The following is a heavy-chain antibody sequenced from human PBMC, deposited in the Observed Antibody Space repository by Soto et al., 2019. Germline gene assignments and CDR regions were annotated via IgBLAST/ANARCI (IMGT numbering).Heavy chain of an antibody. Sequence: ASVKVSCKASGYTFTTYAMLWVRQATGQGLEWMGWMNPSTGNTDSAEKFQGRLTMTRNTSISTVYMELSSLSFEDTAVYYCARGRIIVAGGFDPWGQGTLVTVSS. J-gene: IGHJ5*02. D-gene: IGHD6-19*01. CDR2: MNPSTGNT. V-gene: IGHV1-8*02. CDR3: ARGRIIVAGGFDP. CDR1: GYTFTTYA.